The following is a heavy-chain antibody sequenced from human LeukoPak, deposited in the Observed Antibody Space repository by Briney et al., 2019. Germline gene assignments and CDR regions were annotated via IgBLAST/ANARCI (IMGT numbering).Heavy chain of an antibody. V-gene: IGHV1-2*02. D-gene: IGHD3-3*01. CDR3: ATAYYDFWRCMDV. CDR2: INANSGGT. Sequence: ASVKVSCKASGYTFSGYYMHWVRQAPGQGLEWMGWINANSGGTNYAQKFQGRVTMTEDTSTDTAYMELSSLRSEDTAVYYCATAYYDFWRCMDVWGKGTTVTVSS. J-gene: IGHJ6*03. CDR1: GYTFSGYY.